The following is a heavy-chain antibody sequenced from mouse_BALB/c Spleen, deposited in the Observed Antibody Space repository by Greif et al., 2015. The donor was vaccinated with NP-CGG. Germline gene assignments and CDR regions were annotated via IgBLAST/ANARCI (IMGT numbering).Heavy chain of an antibody. V-gene: IGHV6-6*02. Sequence: EVKLMESGGGLVQPGGSVKLSCVASGFTFSNYWMNWVRQSPEKGLEWVAEIRLKSNNYATHYAESVKGRFTISRDDSKSSVYPQMDNLRAEDTGIYYCTGQDYWGQGTTLTVSS. CDR3: TGQDY. CDR2: IRLKSNNYAT. CDR1: GFTFSNYW. D-gene: IGHD3-3*01. J-gene: IGHJ2*01.